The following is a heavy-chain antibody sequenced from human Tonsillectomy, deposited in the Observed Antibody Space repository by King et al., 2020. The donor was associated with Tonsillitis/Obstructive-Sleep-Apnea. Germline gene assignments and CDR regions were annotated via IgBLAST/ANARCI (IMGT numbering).Heavy chain of an antibody. J-gene: IGHJ6*02. CDR3: ARDLTYNSGWYNYYGMDV. CDR2: ISYDGSNK. V-gene: IGHV3-30*04. Sequence: QLVQSGGGVVQPGRSLRLSCAASGFTFSSYAMHWVRQAPGKGLEWVAVISYDGSNKYYVDSVKGRFTISRDNSKTTLYLQMNSLRTEDTAVYYCARDLTYNSGWYNYYGMDVWGQGTTVTVSS. D-gene: IGHD6-19*01. CDR1: GFTFSSYA.